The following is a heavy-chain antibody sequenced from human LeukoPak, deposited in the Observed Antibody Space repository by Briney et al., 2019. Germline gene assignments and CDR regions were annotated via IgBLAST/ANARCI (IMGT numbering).Heavy chain of an antibody. D-gene: IGHD2-21*01. CDR1: GYSISSGYY. CDR3: ARGLWGIDY. J-gene: IGHJ4*02. Sequence: SETLSLTCTVSGYSISSGYYWGWIRQPPGTGLEWIGSIYHSGSTYYNPSLKSRVTISVDTSKNHFSLKLSSVTAADTAVYYCARGLWGIDYWGQGTLVTVSS. CDR2: IYHSGST. V-gene: IGHV4-38-2*02.